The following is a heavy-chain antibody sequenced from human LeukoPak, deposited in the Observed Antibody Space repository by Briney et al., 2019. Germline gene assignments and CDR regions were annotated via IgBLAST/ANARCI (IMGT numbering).Heavy chain of an antibody. CDR1: GGSIISSNW. Sequence: PETLSLTCAVPGGSIISSNWWIWVRQPPGKGLEGFGAIYHSGSTNHNPSLKSLVTISVDKSKNQFSLKLSSVTAADTAVYYCARVMYSSSSYGFDYWGQGTLVTVSS. J-gene: IGHJ4*02. V-gene: IGHV4-4*03. CDR3: ARVMYSSSSYGFDY. CDR2: IYHSGST. D-gene: IGHD6-13*01.